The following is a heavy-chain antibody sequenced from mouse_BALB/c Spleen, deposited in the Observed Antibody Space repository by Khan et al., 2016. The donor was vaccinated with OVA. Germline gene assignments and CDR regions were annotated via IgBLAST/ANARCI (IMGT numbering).Heavy chain of an antibody. CDR3: ATLYGNPLTY. D-gene: IGHD2-1*01. Sequence: EVQLQQSGAELVKPGASVKLSCTASGFNIKDTYIHWIKQRPEQGLEWIGRIDPANGDAKYDPKFQDKATFPTDTFSNTAYLQLSSLTSEDTAVYYCATLYGNPLTYWGQGTLVTVSA. J-gene: IGHJ3*01. CDR1: GFNIKDTY. V-gene: IGHV14-3*02. CDR2: IDPANGDA.